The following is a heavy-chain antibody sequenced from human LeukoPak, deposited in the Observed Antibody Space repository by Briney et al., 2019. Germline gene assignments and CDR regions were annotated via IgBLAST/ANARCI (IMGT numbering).Heavy chain of an antibody. V-gene: IGHV1-69*13. J-gene: IGHJ4*02. D-gene: IGHD3-3*01. CDR2: IIPIFGTA. CDR1: GGTFSSYA. CDR3: ARGRLRFLEWLLDY. Sequence: GASVKVSCKAYGGTFSSYAISWVRQAPGQGLEWMGGIIPIFGTANYAQKFQGRVTITADESTSTAYMELSSLRSEDTAVYYCARGRLRFLEWLLDYWGQGTLVTVSS.